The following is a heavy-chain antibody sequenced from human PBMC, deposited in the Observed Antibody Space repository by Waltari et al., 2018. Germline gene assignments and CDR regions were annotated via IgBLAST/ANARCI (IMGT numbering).Heavy chain of an antibody. CDR3: VGWNDPINS. CDR2: IGPDGSDK. CDR1: GFTVSRFW. V-gene: IGHV3-7*01. Sequence: EAQLVQSGGGLVQPGGSLTLSCAASGFTVSRFWMTWIRQAPGQGLQWVAHIGPDGSDKYYVDSVKGRFTISRDNAENSLLLQMSSLRVEDTALYYCVGWNDPINSWGQGTLVAVSS. J-gene: IGHJ4*02. D-gene: IGHD1-1*01.